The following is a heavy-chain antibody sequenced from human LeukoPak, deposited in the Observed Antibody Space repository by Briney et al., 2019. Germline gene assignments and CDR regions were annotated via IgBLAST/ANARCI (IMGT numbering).Heavy chain of an antibody. CDR2: IYFSGST. V-gene: IGHV4-61*01. D-gene: IGHD4-17*01. CDR1: GGSFSGSSYY. Sequence: TSETLSLTCTVSGGSFSGSSYYWGWIRQPPGKGLEWIGYIYFSGSTTYNPSLNSRVTISVDTSKNKFSLKLSSVTAADTAVYYCARVPISTTARGYFDYWGQGTLVTVSS. CDR3: ARVPISTTARGYFDY. J-gene: IGHJ4*02.